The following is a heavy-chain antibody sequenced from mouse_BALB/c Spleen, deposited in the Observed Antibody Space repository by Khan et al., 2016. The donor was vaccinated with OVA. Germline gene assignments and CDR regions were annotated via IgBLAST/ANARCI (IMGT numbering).Heavy chain of an antibody. CDR3: AREGLLGVAMDY. J-gene: IGHJ4*01. V-gene: IGHV1S56*01. CDR2: IYPGDEST. Sequence: QVQLQQSGPELVKPGALVKISCKASGYTFTSYDINWVMQRPGQGLEWIGWIYPGDESTKYNEKFKDKATLTVDKSSSTAYMQLSSLTSDNSAVYFCAREGLLGVAMDYWGQGTSVTVSS. D-gene: IGHD1-1*01. CDR1: GYTFTSYD.